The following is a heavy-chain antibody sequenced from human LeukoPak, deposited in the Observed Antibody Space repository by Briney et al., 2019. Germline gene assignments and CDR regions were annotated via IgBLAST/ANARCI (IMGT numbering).Heavy chain of an antibody. V-gene: IGHV1-2*02. CDR2: INPNSGGT. J-gene: IGHJ4*02. CDR1: GYTFTGYY. Sequence: ASVKVSCKASGYTFTGYYMHWVRQAPGQGLEWMGWINPNSGGTNYAQKFQGRVTMTRDTSISTAYMELSRLRSDDTAVYYCARGETTIAVAVYSVYRGQGTLVTVSS. CDR3: ARGETTIAVAVYSVY. D-gene: IGHD6-19*01.